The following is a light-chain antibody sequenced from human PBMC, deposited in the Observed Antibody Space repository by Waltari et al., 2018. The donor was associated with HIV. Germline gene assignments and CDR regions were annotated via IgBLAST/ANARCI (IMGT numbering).Light chain of an antibody. CDR1: RDISND. J-gene: IGKJ5*01. CDR2: ASS. V-gene: IGKV1-27*01. CDR3: QNYDSAPVA. Sequence: DIQMSQVPSSLYASVGDRVTITCRASRDISNDLAWYQQKPGEVPKLLISASSSLRSGVPSRFRGSGSGTDFTLTINGLQPEDVASYYCQNYDSAPVAFGQGTRLEI.